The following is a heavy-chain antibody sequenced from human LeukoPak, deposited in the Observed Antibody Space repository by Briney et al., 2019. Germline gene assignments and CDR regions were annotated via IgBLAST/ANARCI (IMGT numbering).Heavy chain of an antibody. V-gene: IGHV3-15*01. CDR2: IKSKIDGGTT. J-gene: IGHJ1*01. CDR3: TKDLPLSGAKFFQH. CDR1: GLTFGDAW. Sequence: SGGSLRLSCTVSGLTFGDAWLTWVRQAPGKGLEWVGHIKSKIDGGTTQYAAPVKDRFTISRDDSKNTLHLQMNSLKTEDTAVYFCTKDLPLSGAKFFQHWGQGTLVTVSP. D-gene: IGHD6-25*01.